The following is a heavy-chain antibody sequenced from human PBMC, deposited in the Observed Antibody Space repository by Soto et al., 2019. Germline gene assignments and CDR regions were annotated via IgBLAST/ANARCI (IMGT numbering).Heavy chain of an antibody. D-gene: IGHD2-8*01. Sequence: AASVKVSCKASGYTFTSYGISWVRQAPGQGLEWMGWISAYNGNTNYAQKLQGRVTMTTDTSTSTAYMELRSLRSDDTAVYYCARDGGETNCCTNGVCSPVPRAYYYYGMDVWGQGTTVTVSS. CDR2: ISAYNGNT. CDR1: GYTFTSYG. CDR3: ARDGGETNCCTNGVCSPVPRAYYYYGMDV. V-gene: IGHV1-18*04. J-gene: IGHJ6*02.